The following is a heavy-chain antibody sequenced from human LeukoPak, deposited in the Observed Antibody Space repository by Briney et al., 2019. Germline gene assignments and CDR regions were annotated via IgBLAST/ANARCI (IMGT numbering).Heavy chain of an antibody. CDR3: TRPNYGDYADDY. CDR2: IRSKANNYET. CDR1: GFTFSGSA. Sequence: GGSLRLSCAASGFTFSGSAMHWVRRASGKGLEWVGRIRSKANNYETTYAPSVKGRFAISRDDSKNTAYLQMNGLKTEDTAMYYCTRPNYGDYADDYWGQGTLVTVSS. J-gene: IGHJ4*02. V-gene: IGHV3-73*01. D-gene: IGHD4-17*01.